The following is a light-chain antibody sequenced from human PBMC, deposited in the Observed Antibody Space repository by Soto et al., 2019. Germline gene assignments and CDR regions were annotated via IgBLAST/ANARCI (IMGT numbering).Light chain of an antibody. CDR2: EVS. Sequence: QSALTQPPSASGSPGQSVTISCTGTSSDVGVYNFVSWYQQHPGKAPKLMIYEVSKRPSGVPDRFSGSKSGYTASLTISGLQAEDEADYYCCSYAGTGTDNYVFGSGTKLTVL. CDR1: SSDVGVYNF. J-gene: IGLJ1*01. CDR3: CSYAGTGTDNYV. V-gene: IGLV2-8*01.